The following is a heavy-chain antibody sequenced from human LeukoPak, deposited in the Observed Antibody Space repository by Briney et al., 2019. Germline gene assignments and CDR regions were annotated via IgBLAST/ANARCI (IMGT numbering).Heavy chain of an antibody. J-gene: IGHJ4*02. CDR3: ARSDLYGDYPPGNY. D-gene: IGHD4-17*01. CDR1: GGSISTYY. CDR2: IYYSGRT. V-gene: IGHV4-59*01. Sequence: SETLSLTCTVSGGSISTYYWNWIRQPPGKGLEWIGYIYYSGRTNYNPSLKSRVSIPIDTSKNQFSLKLSSVTAADTAFYYCARSDLYGDYPPGNYWGQGTLVAVSS.